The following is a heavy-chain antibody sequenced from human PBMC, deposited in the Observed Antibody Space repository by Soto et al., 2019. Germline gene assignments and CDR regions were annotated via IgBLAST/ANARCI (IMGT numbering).Heavy chain of an antibody. Sequence: GGSLRLSCSASGFTFSSYAMHWVRQAPGKGLEYVSAISSNGGSTYYADSVKGRFTISRDNSKNTLHLQMSSLRAEDTAVYYCVKGPLVGDIVVVPAAIDFDYWGQGTLVTVS. V-gene: IGHV3-64D*08. CDR1: GFTFSSYA. CDR2: ISSNGGST. D-gene: IGHD2-2*02. CDR3: VKGPLVGDIVVVPAAIDFDY. J-gene: IGHJ4*02.